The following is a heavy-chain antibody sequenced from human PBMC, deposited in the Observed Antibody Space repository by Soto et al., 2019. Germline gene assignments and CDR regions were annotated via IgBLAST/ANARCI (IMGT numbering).Heavy chain of an antibody. J-gene: IGHJ6*02. CDR1: GFTFSSYS. V-gene: IGHV3-48*02. CDR3: ARVEVTGTRGYYYGMDV. D-gene: IGHD1-20*01. Sequence: GGSLRLSCAASGFTFSSYSMNWVRQAPGKGLEWVSYISTGGGAIYYADSVKGRFTISRDNAKNSLYLQMNSLRDEDTAVYYCARVEVTGTRGYYYGMDVWGQGTTVTVSS. CDR2: ISTGGGAI.